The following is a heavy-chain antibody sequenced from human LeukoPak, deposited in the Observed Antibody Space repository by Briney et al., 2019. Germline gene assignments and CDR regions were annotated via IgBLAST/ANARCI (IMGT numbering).Heavy chain of an antibody. Sequence: PGGSLRLSCAASGFTFSSYGMHWVRQAPGKGLEWVAVIWYDGSNKYYADSVKGRFTISRDNSKNTLYLQMNSLRAEDTAVYYCARERRYYDSSGIVARAPDYWGQGTLVTVSS. J-gene: IGHJ4*02. CDR2: IWYDGSNK. CDR3: ARERRYYDSSGIVARAPDY. V-gene: IGHV3-33*01. D-gene: IGHD3-22*01. CDR1: GFTFSSYG.